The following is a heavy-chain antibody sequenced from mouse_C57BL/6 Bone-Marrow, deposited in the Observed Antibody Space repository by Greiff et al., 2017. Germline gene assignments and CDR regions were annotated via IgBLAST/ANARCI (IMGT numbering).Heavy chain of an antibody. V-gene: IGHV5-16*01. D-gene: IGHD2-1*01. Sequence: EVKLVESEGGLVQPGSSMKLSCTASGFTFSDYYMAWVRQVPEKGLEWVANINYDGSSTYYLDSLKSRFIISRDNAKNILYLQMSSLKSEDTATYYCAREWRGNYVLWYFDVWGTGTTVTVSS. CDR3: AREWRGNYVLWYFDV. CDR2: INYDGSST. CDR1: GFTFSDYY. J-gene: IGHJ1*03.